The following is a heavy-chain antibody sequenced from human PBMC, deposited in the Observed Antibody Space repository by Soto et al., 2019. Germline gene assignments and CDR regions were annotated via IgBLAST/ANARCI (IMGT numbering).Heavy chain of an antibody. CDR1: GFTFSSYG. J-gene: IGHJ6*02. Sequence: QVQLVESGGGVVQPGRSLRLSCAASGFTFSSYGMHWVRQAPGKGLEWVAVIWYDGSNKYYADSVKGRFTISRDNSKNTLYLQMNSLRAEDTAVYYCARECPYYYYGMDVWGQGTTVTVSS. V-gene: IGHV3-33*01. CDR3: ARECPYYYYGMDV. CDR2: IWYDGSNK.